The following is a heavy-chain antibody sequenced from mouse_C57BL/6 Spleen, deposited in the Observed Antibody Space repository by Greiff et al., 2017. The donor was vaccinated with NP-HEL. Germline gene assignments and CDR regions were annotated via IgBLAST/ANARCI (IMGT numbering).Heavy chain of an antibody. V-gene: IGHV5-4*01. Sequence: EVQLQESGGGLVKPGGSLKLSCAASGFTFSSYAMSWVRQTPEKRLEWVATISDGGSYTYYPDNVKGRFTISRDNAKNNLYLQMSHLKSEDTAMYYCARGGTGSFAYWGQGTLVTVSA. D-gene: IGHD4-1*01. J-gene: IGHJ3*01. CDR2: ISDGGSYT. CDR1: GFTFSSYA. CDR3: ARGGTGSFAY.